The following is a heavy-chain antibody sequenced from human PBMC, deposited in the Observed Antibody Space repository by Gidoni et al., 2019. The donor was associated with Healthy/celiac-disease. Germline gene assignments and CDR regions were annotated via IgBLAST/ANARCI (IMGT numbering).Heavy chain of an antibody. Sequence: QVQLVESGGGVVQPGRSLSLSCASSGFTFSSYGMHWVRQAPGKGLEWVAVIWYDGSNKYYADSVKGRFNISRDNSKNTLYLQMNSLRAEDTAVYYCARDSSQEAPYYDFWSGYSPLYPTQPDYWGQGTLVTVSS. D-gene: IGHD3-3*01. J-gene: IGHJ4*02. CDR2: IWYDGSNK. CDR1: GFTFSSYG. V-gene: IGHV3-33*01. CDR3: ARDSSQEAPYYDFWSGYSPLYPTQPDY.